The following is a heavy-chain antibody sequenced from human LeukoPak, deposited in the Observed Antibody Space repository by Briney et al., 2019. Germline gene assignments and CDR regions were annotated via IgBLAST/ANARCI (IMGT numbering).Heavy chain of an antibody. CDR1: GFTFGSYA. CDR2: ISYDGSNK. CDR3: ARVRIAALDDAFDI. J-gene: IGHJ3*02. Sequence: PGGSLRLSCAASGFTFGSYAMHWVRQAPGKGLEWVAVISYDGSNKYYADSVKGRFTISRDNSKNTLYLQMNSLRAEDTAVYYCARVRIAALDDAFDIWGQGTMVTVSS. V-gene: IGHV3-30-3*01. D-gene: IGHD6-13*01.